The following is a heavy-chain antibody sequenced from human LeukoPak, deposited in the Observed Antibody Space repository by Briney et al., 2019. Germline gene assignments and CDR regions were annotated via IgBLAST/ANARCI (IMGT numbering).Heavy chain of an antibody. CDR1: GFTFSSYW. Sequence: GGSLRLSCAASGFTFSSYWMHWVRQASGKGLVWVSRINTDGSSTTYADSVKGRFTISRDNAKNTLYLRMNSLRAEDTAVYYCARDPVLDEYGGNSPYWGQGTLVTVSS. J-gene: IGHJ4*02. V-gene: IGHV3-74*01. CDR3: ARDPVLDEYGGNSPY. D-gene: IGHD4-23*01. CDR2: INTDGSST.